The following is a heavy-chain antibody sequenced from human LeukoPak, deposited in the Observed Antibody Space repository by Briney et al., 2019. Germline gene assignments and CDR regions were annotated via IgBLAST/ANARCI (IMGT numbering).Heavy chain of an antibody. V-gene: IGHV3-21*06. CDR1: GFTLRNYS. Sequence: GGSLRLSCAASGFTLRNYSMNWVRQAPGKGLEWVSSISSSSSYIYYADSMKGRFTISRDNAKNSLYLQINSLRAEATAVYYCARDVPFVHGGGGQGTLVTVSS. D-gene: IGHD3-16*01. CDR2: ISSSSSYI. CDR3: ARDVPFVHGG. J-gene: IGHJ4*02.